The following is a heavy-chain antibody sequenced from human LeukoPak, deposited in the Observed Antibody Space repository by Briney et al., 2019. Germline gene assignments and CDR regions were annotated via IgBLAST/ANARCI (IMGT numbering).Heavy chain of an antibody. D-gene: IGHD3-22*01. CDR2: INPNSGGT. Sequence: ASVKVSCKASGYTFTGYYMHWVRQAPGQGLEWMGWINPNSGGTNYAQKFQGRVTMTRDTSISTAYVELSRLRSDDTAVYYCATAPRFYYDSSGYYTPWGQGTLVTVSS. CDR1: GYTFTGYY. J-gene: IGHJ5*02. V-gene: IGHV1-2*02. CDR3: ATAPRFYYDSSGYYTP.